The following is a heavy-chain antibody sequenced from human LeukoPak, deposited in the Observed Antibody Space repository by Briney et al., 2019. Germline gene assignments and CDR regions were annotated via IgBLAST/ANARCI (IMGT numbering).Heavy chain of an antibody. CDR1: GFTFSSYA. V-gene: IGHV3-30-3*01. D-gene: IGHD1-26*01. J-gene: IGHJ4*02. Sequence: GGSLRLSCAASGFTFSSYAMHWVRQAPGKGLEWVAVISYDGSNKYYADSVKGRFTISRDNAKNSLYLQMNSLRAEDTAVYYCARGYFSGSSTPFDYWGQGTLVTVSS. CDR2: ISYDGSNK. CDR3: ARGYFSGSSTPFDY.